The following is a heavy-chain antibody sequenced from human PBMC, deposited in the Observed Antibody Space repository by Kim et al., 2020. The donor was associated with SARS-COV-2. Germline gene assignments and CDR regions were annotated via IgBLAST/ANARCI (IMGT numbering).Heavy chain of an antibody. Sequence: SETLSLTCTVSGGSISSYFWSWIRQPPGKGLDWLGYIYYSGSAKYKPSLKSRVTISVDTSKNQFSLKLTSVTAADAAVYYCARHRNYDVLTGYPYPAFDYWGQGTLVTVSS. V-gene: IGHV4-59*08. CDR2: IYYSGSA. D-gene: IGHD3-9*01. CDR1: GGSISSYF. J-gene: IGHJ4*02. CDR3: ARHRNYDVLTGYPYPAFDY.